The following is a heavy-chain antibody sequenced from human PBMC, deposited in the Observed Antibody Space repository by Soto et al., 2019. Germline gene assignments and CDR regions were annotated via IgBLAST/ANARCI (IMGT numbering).Heavy chain of an antibody. CDR3: ARKGSGYNDAFDI. D-gene: IGHD3-22*01. Sequence: QVQLQESGPGLVKPSQTLSLTCTVSGGSISSGGYYWSWIRQHPGKGLEWIGYIYYSGSTYYNPSLKRRVTISVDTSKNQFSLKLSSVTAADTAVYYCARKGSGYNDAFDIWGQGTMVTVSS. J-gene: IGHJ3*02. V-gene: IGHV4-31*03. CDR1: GGSISSGGYY. CDR2: IYYSGST.